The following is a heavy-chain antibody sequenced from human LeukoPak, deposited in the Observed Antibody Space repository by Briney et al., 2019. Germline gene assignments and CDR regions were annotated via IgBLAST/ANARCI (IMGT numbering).Heavy chain of an antibody. D-gene: IGHD1-26*01. CDR1: GFTFRSYT. V-gene: IGHV3-30-3*01. CDR2: ISYDGSNK. CDR3: ARGPSGLDY. Sequence: GRSLGLSCAASGFTFRSYTMHWVRQAPGKGLEWVAVISYDGSNKYYADSVKGRFTISRDNSKKTLYLQMNSLRAEDTAVYYCARGPSGLDYWGQGTLVTVSS. J-gene: IGHJ4*02.